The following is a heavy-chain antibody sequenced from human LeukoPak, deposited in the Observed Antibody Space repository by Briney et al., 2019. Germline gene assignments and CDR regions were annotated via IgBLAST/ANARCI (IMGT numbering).Heavy chain of an antibody. CDR3: ARHDSGDFPLDY. D-gene: IGHD1-26*01. J-gene: IGHJ4*02. V-gene: IGHV4-59*08. CDR2: IYYTGTT. CDR1: GGSISAYY. Sequence: SGTLSLTCTVSGGSISAYYWSWIRLPPGKALEWIGYIYYTGTTNYNPSLKSRVTISVDTSKNQLSLKLTSVTAADTALYYCARHDSGDFPLDYWGQGTLVTVSS.